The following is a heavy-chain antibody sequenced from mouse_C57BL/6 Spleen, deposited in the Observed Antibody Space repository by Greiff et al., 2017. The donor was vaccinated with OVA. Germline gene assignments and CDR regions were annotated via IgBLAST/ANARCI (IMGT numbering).Heavy chain of an antibody. D-gene: IGHD2-1*01. CDR3: ASGGIYYGNYHAMDY. J-gene: IGHJ4*01. CDR2: IYPGDGDT. V-gene: IGHV1-82*01. Sequence: VKLQESGPELVKPGASVKISCKASGYAFSSSWMNWVKQRPGKGLEWIGRIYPGDGDTNYNGKFKGKATLTADKSSSTAYMQLSSLTSEDSAVYFCASGGIYYGNYHAMDYWGQGTSVTVSS. CDR1: GYAFSSSW.